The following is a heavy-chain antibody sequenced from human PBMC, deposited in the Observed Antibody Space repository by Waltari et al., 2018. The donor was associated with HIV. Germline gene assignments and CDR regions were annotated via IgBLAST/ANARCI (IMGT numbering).Heavy chain of an antibody. J-gene: IGHJ4*02. V-gene: IGHV1-2*02. D-gene: IGHD2-15*01. CDR3: ALYCSGGNCFFDY. CDR2: SNRKSGGT. CDR1: GYTFTDYY. Sequence: QEQLVQSGAEVKKPGASVKVSCKASGYTFTDYYMHWVRQATGQGLEWMGGSNRKSGGTNYAQKFQGRVTMTRDTSISTAYMELSSLRSDDTAVYYCALYCSGGNCFFDYWGQGTLVTVSS.